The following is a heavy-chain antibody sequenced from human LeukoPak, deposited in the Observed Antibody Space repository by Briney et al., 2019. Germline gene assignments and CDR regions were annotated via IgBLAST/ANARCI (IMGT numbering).Heavy chain of an antibody. CDR2: ISAYNGNT. J-gene: IGHJ6*02. CDR1: GYTFTSYG. Sequence: ASVKVSCKASGYTFTSYGISWVRQAPGQGLEWMGWISAYNGNTNYAQKLQGRDTMTTDTSASTAYMELRSLRSEEPAVYYCARGAWALGYYGMDVWGQGTTVTVSS. CDR3: ARGAWALGYYGMDV. D-gene: IGHD7-27*01. V-gene: IGHV1-18*01.